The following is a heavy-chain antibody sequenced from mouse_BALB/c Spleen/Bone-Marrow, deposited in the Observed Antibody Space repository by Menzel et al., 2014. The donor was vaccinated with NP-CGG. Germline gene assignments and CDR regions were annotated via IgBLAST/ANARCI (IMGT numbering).Heavy chain of an antibody. D-gene: IGHD2-4*01. CDR2: INFKGDTT. V-gene: IGHV5-6-3*01. J-gene: IGHJ3*01. Sequence: VQLKESGGGLVQPGGSLKLSCAASGFTFSSYGMSWARQTADKRLEMIAAINFKGDTTYHPDSVKGRFTISRDNVKNTLYLQMSSLKSEDTAMYYCARGYDYSSWFAYWGQGTLVTVSA. CDR1: GFTFSSYG. CDR3: ARGYDYSSWFAY.